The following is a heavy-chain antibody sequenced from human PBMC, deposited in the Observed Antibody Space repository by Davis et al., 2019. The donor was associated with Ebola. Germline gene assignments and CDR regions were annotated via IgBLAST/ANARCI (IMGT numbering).Heavy chain of an antibody. D-gene: IGHD3-10*01. Sequence: ASVKVSCKASGGTFSSYAISWVRQAPGQGLEWMGIINPSGGSTSYAQKFQGRVTMTRDTSTSTVYMELSSLRSEDTAVYYCARSSGSYSRNYYGMDVWGQGTTVTVSS. CDR2: INPSGGST. CDR1: GGTFSSYA. V-gene: IGHV1-46*01. J-gene: IGHJ6*02. CDR3: ARSSGSYSRNYYGMDV.